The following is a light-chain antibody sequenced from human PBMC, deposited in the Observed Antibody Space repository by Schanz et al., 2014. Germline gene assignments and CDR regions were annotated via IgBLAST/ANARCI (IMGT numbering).Light chain of an antibody. CDR1: SSDAGGYNY. CDR3: QSYDSSLSGSDV. CDR2: DVS. Sequence: QSALTQPPSASGSPGQSVTISCTGTSSDAGGYNYVSWYQHHPGKAPKLMIFDVSNRPSGVSNRFSGCKSGNTASLTISGLQAEDEADYYCQSYDSSLSGSDVFGTGTKLTVL. J-gene: IGLJ1*01. V-gene: IGLV2-14*03.